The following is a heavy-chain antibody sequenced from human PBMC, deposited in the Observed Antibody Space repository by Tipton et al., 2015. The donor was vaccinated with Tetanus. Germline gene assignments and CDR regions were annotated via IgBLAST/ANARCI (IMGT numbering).Heavy chain of an antibody. Sequence: TLSLTCSVSGASIRSYYWSWIRQPPGKALEFIGYINYSGNTRNNPSLRSRVTTSVDMSKSQFSLRLTSVTAADTAVYYCAAALVRWFPPWGQGPLVPVPS. J-gene: IGHJ5*02. CDR2: INYSGNT. V-gene: IGHV4-59*12. CDR3: AAALVRWFPP. D-gene: IGHD6-13*01. CDR1: GASIRSYY.